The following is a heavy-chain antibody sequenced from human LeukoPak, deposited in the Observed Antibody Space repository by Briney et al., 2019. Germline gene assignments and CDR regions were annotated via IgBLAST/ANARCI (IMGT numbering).Heavy chain of an antibody. CDR3: AKGYCSSTSCYSYYYDSSGAYFDY. D-gene: IGHD2-2*01. J-gene: IGHJ4*02. V-gene: IGHV3-30*02. CDR1: GFTFSSYG. CDR2: IRYDGSNK. Sequence: GGSLRLSCAASGFTFSSYGMHWVRQAPGKGLEWVAFIRYDGSNKYYADSVKGRFTISRDNSKNTLYLQMNSLRAEDTAVYYCAKGYCSSTSCYSYYYDSSGAYFDYWGQGTLVTVSS.